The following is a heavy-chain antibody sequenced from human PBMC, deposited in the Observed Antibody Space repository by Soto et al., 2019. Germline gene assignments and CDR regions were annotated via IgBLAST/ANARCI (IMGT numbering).Heavy chain of an antibody. V-gene: IGHV4-30-4*01. CDR2: IYSSGRT. J-gene: IGHJ6*02. CDR3: ARASPVVTDV. CDR1: GGSISSGDYY. Sequence: QVQLQESGPGLVKPSQTLSLTCTVSGGSISSGDYYWSWIRQPPGKGLEWIGYIYSSGRTYYKPTLKSRVTRSVDPSKYQSSLRLSSVTAAGAAVYYCARASPVVTDVWGQATTVTVSS. D-gene: IGHD5-18*01.